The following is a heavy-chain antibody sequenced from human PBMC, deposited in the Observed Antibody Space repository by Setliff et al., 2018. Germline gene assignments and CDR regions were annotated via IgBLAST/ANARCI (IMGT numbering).Heavy chain of an antibody. J-gene: IGHJ4*02. V-gene: IGHV4-61*09. CDR3: ARDSGALGYCTGGICYDY. CDR1: GGSISSGSHY. Sequence: PSETLSLTCTASGGSISSGSHYWTWIRQPTGKRLEWIGHIDPSGDTNYSPSLKSRVTISVDTSKNQFSLKLSSVTAADTAVYYCARDSGALGYCTGGICYDYWGQGTLVTVSS. CDR2: IDPSGDT. D-gene: IGHD2-15*01.